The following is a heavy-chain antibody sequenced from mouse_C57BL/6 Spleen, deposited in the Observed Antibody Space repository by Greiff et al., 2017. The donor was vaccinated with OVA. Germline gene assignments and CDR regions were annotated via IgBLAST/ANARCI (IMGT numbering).Heavy chain of an antibody. CDR2: IDPENGDT. Sequence: VQLQQSWAELVRPGASVKLSCTASGFNIKDDYMHWVKQRPEQGLEWIGWIDPENGDTEYASKFQGKATITADTSSNTAYLQLSSLTSEDTAVYYCTTPFYYGSSYEYFDYWGQGTTLTVSS. CDR3: TTPFYYGSSYEYFDY. V-gene: IGHV14-4*01. D-gene: IGHD1-1*01. J-gene: IGHJ2*01. CDR1: GFNIKDDY.